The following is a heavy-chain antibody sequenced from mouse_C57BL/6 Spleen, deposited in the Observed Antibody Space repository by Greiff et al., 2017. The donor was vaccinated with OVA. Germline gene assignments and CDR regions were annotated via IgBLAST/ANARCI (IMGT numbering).Heavy chain of an antibody. CDR2: IYPGSGST. J-gene: IGHJ1*03. Sequence: VKLQQPGAELVKPGASVKMSCKASGYTFTSYWITWVKQRPGQGLEWIGDIYPGSGSTNYNEKFKSKATLTVDTSSSTAYMQLSSLTSEDSAVYYCARGDYYYGSTWYFDVWGTGTTVTVSS. CDR3: ARGDYYYGSTWYFDV. CDR1: GYTFTSYW. D-gene: IGHD1-1*01. V-gene: IGHV1-55*01.